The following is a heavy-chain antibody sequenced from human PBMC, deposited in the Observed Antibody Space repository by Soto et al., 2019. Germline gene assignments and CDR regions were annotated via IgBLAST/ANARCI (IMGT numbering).Heavy chain of an antibody. Sequence: SETLALTCTVSGGSISSSYWSWIRQPPGKGLEWIAYIHYSGTTNYNPSLKSRVTISGXTXXNXXXLXLXXVTXADTAVYYCARHSPYYGMDVWGQGTTVT. CDR2: IHYSGTT. CDR1: GGSISSSY. J-gene: IGHJ6*02. CDR3: ARHSPYYGMDV. V-gene: IGHV4-59*01.